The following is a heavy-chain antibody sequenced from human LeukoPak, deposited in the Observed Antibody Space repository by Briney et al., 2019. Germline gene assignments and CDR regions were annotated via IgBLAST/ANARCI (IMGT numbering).Heavy chain of an antibody. V-gene: IGHV3-30*18. D-gene: IGHD2-2*01. Sequence: GGSLRLSCAASGFTFSSYSMNWVRQAPGKGLEWVAVISYDGSNKYYADSVKGRFTISRDNSKNTLYLQMNSLRAEDTAVYYCAKVRSTSLSNWFDPWGQGTLVTVSS. J-gene: IGHJ5*02. CDR1: GFTFSSYS. CDR2: ISYDGSNK. CDR3: AKVRSTSLSNWFDP.